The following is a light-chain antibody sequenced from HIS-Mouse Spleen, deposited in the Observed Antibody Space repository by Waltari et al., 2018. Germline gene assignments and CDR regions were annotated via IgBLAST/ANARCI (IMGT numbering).Light chain of an antibody. J-gene: IGKJ1*01. CDR3: QQYNNWPPWT. CDR2: GAS. V-gene: IGKV3-15*01. CDR1: QRVSSN. Sequence: EIVMTQSPATLSVSPGESATPSCRASQRVSSNLAWYQEKPGQAPRLLIYGASTRPTGIPARFSGSGSGTEFTLTISSMQSEDFAVYYCQQYNNWPPWTFGQGTKVEIK.